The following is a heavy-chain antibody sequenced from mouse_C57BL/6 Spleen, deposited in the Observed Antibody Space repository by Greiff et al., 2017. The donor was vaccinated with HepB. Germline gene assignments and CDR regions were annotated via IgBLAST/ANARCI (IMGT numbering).Heavy chain of an antibody. Sequence: EVKLMESGGGLVQPGGSMKLSCVASGFTFSNYWMNWVRQSPEKGLEWVAQIRLKSDNYATHYAESVKGRFTISRDDSKSSVYLQMNNLRAEDTGIYYCTVQLTFFDYWGQGTTLTVSS. D-gene: IGHD6-1*01. CDR1: GFTFSNYW. CDR2: IRLKSDNYAT. J-gene: IGHJ2*01. V-gene: IGHV6-3*01. CDR3: TVQLTFFDY.